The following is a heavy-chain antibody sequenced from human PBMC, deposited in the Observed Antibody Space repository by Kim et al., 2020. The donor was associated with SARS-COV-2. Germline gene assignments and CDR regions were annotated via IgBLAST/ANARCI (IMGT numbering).Heavy chain of an antibody. CDR2: MNHNSGNT. V-gene: IGHV1-8*01. Sequence: ASVKVSCKASGSTFTNYDINWVRQAPGQGLEWMGWMNHNSGNTGYVQKFQGRVTMTGQTSISTAYMELSSLRNEDTAVYFCAVAAAGTYDACDVWGQGTMVTVSS. J-gene: IGHJ3*01. D-gene: IGHD6-13*01. CDR3: AVAAAGTYDACDV. CDR1: GSTFTNYD.